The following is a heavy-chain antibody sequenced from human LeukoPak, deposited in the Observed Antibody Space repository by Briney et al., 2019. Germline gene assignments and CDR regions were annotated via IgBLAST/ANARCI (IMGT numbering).Heavy chain of an antibody. CDR3: ARRGTGTYCFDY. CDR2: VWSDGSNK. D-gene: IGHD1-14*01. CDR1: GFTFSSHG. V-gene: IGHV3-33*01. J-gene: IGHJ4*02. Sequence: GRSLRLSCAASGFTFSSHGMHWVRQAAGKGLEWVAVVWSDGSNKYYADSVKGRFAISRDNSKNTLYLQMNSLRAEDTAVYYCARRGTGTYCFDYWGQGTLVTVSS.